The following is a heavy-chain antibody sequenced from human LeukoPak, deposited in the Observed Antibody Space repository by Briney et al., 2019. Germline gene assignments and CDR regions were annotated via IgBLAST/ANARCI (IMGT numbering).Heavy chain of an antibody. CDR2: ISSGGST. Sequence: GGSLRLSCAASGFTFSSYWMSWVRQAPGEGLEWVSYISSGGSTYYADSVKGRFTISRDNSKNTLYLQMNSLRAEDTAVYYCAKASMITFGGVLRYYFDYWGQGTLVTVSS. CDR1: GFTFSSYW. J-gene: IGHJ4*02. D-gene: IGHD3-16*01. CDR3: AKASMITFGGVLRYYFDY. V-gene: IGHV3-23*01.